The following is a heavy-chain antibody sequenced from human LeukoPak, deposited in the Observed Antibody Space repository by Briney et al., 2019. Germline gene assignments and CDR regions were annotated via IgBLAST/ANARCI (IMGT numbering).Heavy chain of an antibody. D-gene: IGHD3-10*01. J-gene: IGHJ5*02. CDR1: GGSFSGYY. CDR2: INHSGST. CDR3: ATVLRSYYYGSGSLGDWFDP. Sequence: SETLSLTCAVYGGSFSGYYWSWIRQPPGKGLEWIGDINHSGSTNYNPSLKSRVTISVDPSKNQFSLKLSSVTAADTAVYYCATVLRSYYYGSGSLGDWFDPWGQGTLVTVSS. V-gene: IGHV4-34*01.